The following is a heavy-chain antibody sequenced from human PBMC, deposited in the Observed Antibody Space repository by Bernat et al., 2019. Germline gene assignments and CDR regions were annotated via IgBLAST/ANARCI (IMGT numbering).Heavy chain of an antibody. J-gene: IGHJ6*03. CDR3: ARGRYYDFWSGPRKIYYYYYMDV. Sequence: RLGQPGAEWKKPGSSLKFSGKASEGTFNSYAISWVRRAPGQGLGWMGGIIPIFGTANYAQKFQGRVTITADESTSTAYMELSSLRSEDTAVYYCARGRYYDFWSGPRKIYYYYYMDVWGKGTTVTVSS. D-gene: IGHD3-3*01. CDR1: EGTFNSYA. CDR2: IIPIFGTA. V-gene: IGHV1-69*01.